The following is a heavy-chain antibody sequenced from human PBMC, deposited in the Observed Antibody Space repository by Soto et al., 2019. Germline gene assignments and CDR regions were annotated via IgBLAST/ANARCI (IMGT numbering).Heavy chain of an antibody. D-gene: IGHD3-9*01. Sequence: GGSLRLSCAASGFTFSSYWMSWVRQAPGKGLEWVANIKQDGSEKYYVDSVKGRFTISRDNAKNSLYLQMNSLRAEDTAVYYCASTIFSSGYYYYMDVWGKGTTVTVSS. J-gene: IGHJ6*03. CDR3: ASTIFSSGYYYYMDV. CDR1: GFTFSSYW. V-gene: IGHV3-7*01. CDR2: IKQDGSEK.